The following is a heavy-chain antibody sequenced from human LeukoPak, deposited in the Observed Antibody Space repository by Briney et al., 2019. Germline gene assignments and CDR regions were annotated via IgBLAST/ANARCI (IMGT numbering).Heavy chain of an antibody. CDR3: ARGRIKLQLRGYYNAMDV. D-gene: IGHD5-18*01. V-gene: IGHV4-59*12. J-gene: IGHJ6*02. Sequence: SETLSLTCTVSGGSISSYYWSWIRQPPGKGLEWIGYIYYSGSTNYNPSLKSRVTISVDTSKNQFSLKLSSVTAADTAVYYCARGRIKLQLRGYYNAMDVWGQGTTVTVSS. CDR1: GGSISSYY. CDR2: IYYSGST.